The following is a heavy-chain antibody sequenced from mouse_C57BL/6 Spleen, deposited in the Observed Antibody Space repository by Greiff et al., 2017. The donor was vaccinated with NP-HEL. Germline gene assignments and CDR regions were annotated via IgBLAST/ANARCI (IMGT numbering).Heavy chain of an antibody. D-gene: IGHD1-1*01. J-gene: IGHJ1*03. V-gene: IGHV1-4*01. CDR2: INPSSGYT. Sequence: VQLQQSGAELARPGASVKMSCKASGYTFTSYTMHWVKQRPGQGLEWIGYINPSSGYTKYNQKFKDKATLTADKSSSTAYMQLRSLTSEDSAVFYCARPYYDGSSSGWYFDVWGTGTTVTVSS. CDR3: ARPYYDGSSSGWYFDV. CDR1: GYTFTSYT.